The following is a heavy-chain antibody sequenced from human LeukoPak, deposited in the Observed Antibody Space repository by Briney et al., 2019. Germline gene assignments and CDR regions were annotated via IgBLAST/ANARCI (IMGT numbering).Heavy chain of an antibody. CDR1: GFTFSSHW. CDR3: ARDDGQLVGIGDY. V-gene: IGHV3-7*03. Sequence: PGGSLRLSCAASGFTFSSHWMSWVRQAPGKGLEWVANIKQDGSEKYYVDSVKGRFTISRDNAKNSLYLQMNSLRAEDTAVYYCARDDGQLVGIGDYWGQGTLVTVSS. CDR2: IKQDGSEK. J-gene: IGHJ4*02. D-gene: IGHD6-6*01.